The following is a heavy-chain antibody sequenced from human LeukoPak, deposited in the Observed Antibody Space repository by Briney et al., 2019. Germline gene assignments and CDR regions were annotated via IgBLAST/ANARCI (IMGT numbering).Heavy chain of an antibody. CDR1: GFTFSSYA. CDR2: ISGSGGST. V-gene: IGHV3-23*01. J-gene: IGHJ4*02. CDR3: ALMGVVVVPAATFDY. Sequence: PGGSLRLSCAASGFTFSSYAMSWVRQAPGKGLEWVSAISGSGGSTYYADSVKGRFTISRDNSKNTLYLQMNSLRAEDMAVYYCALMGVVVVPAATFDYWGQGTLVTVSS. D-gene: IGHD2-2*01.